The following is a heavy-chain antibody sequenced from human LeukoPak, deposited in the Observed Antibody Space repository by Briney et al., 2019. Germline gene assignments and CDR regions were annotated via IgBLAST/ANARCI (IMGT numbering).Heavy chain of an antibody. V-gene: IGHV1-2*02. CDR3: ARDMFESVVVAATPDY. CDR2: INPNSGGT. CDR1: GYTFTGYY. J-gene: IGHJ4*02. Sequence: ASVKVSCKASGYTFTGYYMHWVQQAPGQGLEWMGWINPNSGGTNYAQKFQGRVTMTRDTSISTAYMELSRLRSDDTAVYYCARDMFESVVVAATPDYWGQGTLVTVFS. D-gene: IGHD2-15*01.